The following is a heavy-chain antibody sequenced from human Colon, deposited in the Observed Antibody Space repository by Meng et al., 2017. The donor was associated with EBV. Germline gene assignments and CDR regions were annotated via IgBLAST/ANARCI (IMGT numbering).Heavy chain of an antibody. CDR1: GFPLSTSEGG. Sequence: IHLKGSGSTLVKPPQTLTLACTLSGFPLSTSEGGVGWIRQPPGKALEWLAVIYWDDDKRYSPSLKSRLTITKDTSKNQVVLTLTNMDPVDTATYYCALFTRSWFDPWGQGTLVTVSS. J-gene: IGHJ5*02. CDR2: IYWDDDK. D-gene: IGHD2-2*01. V-gene: IGHV2-5*02. CDR3: ALFTRSWFDP.